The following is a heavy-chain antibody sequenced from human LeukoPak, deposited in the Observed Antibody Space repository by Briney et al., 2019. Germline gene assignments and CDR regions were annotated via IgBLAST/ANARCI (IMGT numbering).Heavy chain of an antibody. CDR3: ARDGVCSSTSYPHRHYYGMDV. CDR2: ISYDGSNK. D-gene: IGHD2-2*01. Sequence: GGSLRLSCAASGFTFSSYAMHWVRQAPGKGLEWVAVISYDGSNKYYADSVKGRFTISRDNSKNTLYLQMNSLRAEDTAVYYCARDGVCSSTSYPHRHYYGMDVWGKGTTVTVSS. CDR1: GFTFSSYA. V-gene: IGHV3-30*04. J-gene: IGHJ6*04.